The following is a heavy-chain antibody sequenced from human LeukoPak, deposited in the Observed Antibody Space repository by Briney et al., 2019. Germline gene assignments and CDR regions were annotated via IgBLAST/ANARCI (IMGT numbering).Heavy chain of an antibody. Sequence: GGSLRLSCAASGFTFSSYWMSWARQAPGKGLEWVANIKQDGSEKYYVDSVKGRFTISRDNAKNSLYLEMNSLRAEDTAVYYCARGADGVSSNSRGWFDPWGQGTLVTVSS. V-gene: IGHV3-7*01. J-gene: IGHJ5*02. CDR1: GFTFSSYW. CDR3: ARGADGVSSNSRGWFDP. CDR2: IKQDGSEK. D-gene: IGHD2-15*01.